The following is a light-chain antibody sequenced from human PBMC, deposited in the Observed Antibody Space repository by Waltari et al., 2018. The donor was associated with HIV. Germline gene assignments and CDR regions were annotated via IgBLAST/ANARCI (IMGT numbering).Light chain of an antibody. J-gene: IGLJ3*02. CDR3: QVWDATGDHPGV. V-gene: IGLV3-21*02. CDR2: GNS. CDR1: NIATYT. Sequence: SYVLTQPPSVSVAPGQTAMIICGGDNIATYTVHWYQQRPGQAPVLVISGNSDRPSGIPERLSGSISGNTATLTISRVEVGDEAGYFCQVWDATGDHPGVFGGGTKLTVL.